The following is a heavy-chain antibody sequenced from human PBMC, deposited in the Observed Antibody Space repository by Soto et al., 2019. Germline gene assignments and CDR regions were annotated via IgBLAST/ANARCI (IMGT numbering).Heavy chain of an antibody. CDR3: ARLYSHYRVLAFDI. D-gene: IGHD4-4*01. V-gene: IGHV4-31*03. J-gene: IGHJ3*02. Sequence: SETLSLTCTVSGGSISSGGYYWSWIRQHPGKGLEWIGYIYYSGSTYYNPSLKSRVTISVDTSKNQFSLKLSSVTAADTAVYYCARLYSHYRVLAFDIWGQGTMVTVSS. CDR2: IYYSGST. CDR1: GGSISSGGYY.